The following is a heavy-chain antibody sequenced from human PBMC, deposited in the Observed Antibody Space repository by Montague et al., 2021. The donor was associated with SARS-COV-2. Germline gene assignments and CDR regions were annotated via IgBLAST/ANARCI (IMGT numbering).Heavy chain of an antibody. J-gene: IGHJ6*02. Sequence: SETLSLTCHVYGASFSGYYWSWVRQSPGKGLEWIGEVIHSGTTNYNPSLKGCVTISIDSSNDRFSLRLTSLTAADTGVYYCASGEFFYYGSGNYYRSALDDWGQGTTVTVSS. D-gene: IGHD3-10*01. CDR1: GASFSGYY. V-gene: IGHV4-34*12. CDR2: VIHSGTT. CDR3: ASGEFFYYGSGNYYRSALDD.